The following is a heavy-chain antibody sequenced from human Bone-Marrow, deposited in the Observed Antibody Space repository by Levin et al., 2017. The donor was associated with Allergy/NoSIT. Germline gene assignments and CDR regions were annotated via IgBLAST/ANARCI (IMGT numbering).Heavy chain of an antibody. V-gene: IGHV4-39*01. J-gene: IGHJ4*02. CDR2: IYYGGST. Sequence: SQTLSLTCTVSGGSISSSSYYWGWIRQPPGKGLEWIGSIYYGGSTFYNLSLKSRVTISVDTSKNQFSLKLSSVTAADTAVYYCAKRALNDYDTSAYYFDYWGQGTLVTVSS. CDR1: GGSISSSSYY. CDR3: AKRALNDYDTSAYYFDY. D-gene: IGHD3-22*01.